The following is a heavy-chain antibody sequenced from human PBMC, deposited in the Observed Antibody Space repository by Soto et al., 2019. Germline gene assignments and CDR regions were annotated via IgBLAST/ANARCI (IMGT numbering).Heavy chain of an antibody. CDR3: ARGGAYYDILTGYYDYYYYGMDV. CDR1: GGSISSYY. CDR2: IYYSGST. V-gene: IGHV4-59*01. Sequence: SEILSLTCTVSGGSISSYYWSWIRQPPGKGLEWIGYIYYSGSTNYNPSLKSRVTISVDTSKNQFSLKLSSVTAADTAVYYCARGGAYYDILTGYYDYYYYGMDVWGQGTTVTVSS. D-gene: IGHD3-9*01. J-gene: IGHJ6*02.